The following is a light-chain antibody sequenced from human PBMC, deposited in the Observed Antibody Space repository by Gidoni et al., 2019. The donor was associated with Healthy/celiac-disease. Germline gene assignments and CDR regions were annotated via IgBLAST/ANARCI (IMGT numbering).Light chain of an antibody. Sequence: DIVLTQSPATLSLSPGESATLSCRASQGVSSYLAWYQQKPGQAPKLLIYDASNRATCIPARFSGSGSGTDFTLTISSLEPEDFAVYYCQQRSNWFTFGPXTKVDIK. V-gene: IGKV3-11*01. J-gene: IGKJ3*01. CDR2: DAS. CDR1: QGVSSY. CDR3: QQRSNWFT.